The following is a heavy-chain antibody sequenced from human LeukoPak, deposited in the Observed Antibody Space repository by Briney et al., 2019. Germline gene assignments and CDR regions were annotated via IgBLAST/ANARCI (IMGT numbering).Heavy chain of an antibody. V-gene: IGHV3-23*01. J-gene: IGHJ4*02. Sequence: GGSLRLSCAASGFTFSSYAMGWVRQAPGKGLEWVSVISGSGGSTYYADSVKGRFTISRDNSRHTLYLQMNSLRGEDTAIYYCATVNYYGSGRGYFDYWGQGTLVTVSS. CDR3: ATVNYYGSGRGYFDY. D-gene: IGHD3-10*01. CDR1: GFTFSSYA. CDR2: ISGSGGST.